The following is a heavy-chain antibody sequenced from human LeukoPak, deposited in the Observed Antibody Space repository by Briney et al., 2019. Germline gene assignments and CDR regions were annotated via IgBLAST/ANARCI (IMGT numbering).Heavy chain of an antibody. CDR2: INPNSGGT. CDR3: ARSGSYYDSSGYSVFDY. CDR1: GYTFTGYY. J-gene: IGHJ4*02. D-gene: IGHD3-22*01. V-gene: IGHV1-2*02. Sequence: ASVKVSFKASGYTFTGYYMHWVRQAPGQGLEWMGWINPNSGGTNYAQKFQSRVTMTRDTSISTAYMELSRLRSDDTAVYYCARSGSYYDSSGYSVFDYWGQGTLVTVSS.